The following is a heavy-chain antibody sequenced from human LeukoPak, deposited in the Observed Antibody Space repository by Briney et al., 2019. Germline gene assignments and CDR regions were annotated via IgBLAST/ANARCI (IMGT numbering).Heavy chain of an antibody. CDR3: ARLEMGGGDYGIDP. J-gene: IGHJ5*02. D-gene: IGHD4-17*01. CDR2: IYNSGST. V-gene: IGHV4-39*01. Sequence: KSSETLSLTCTVSGGSISSSTYYWGWIRQPPGKGLEWIGSIYNSGSTNYNSSLKSRVTISVVTSKNQFSLKLSSVTAADTAVYYCARLEMGGGDYGIDPWGQGTLVTVSS. CDR1: GGSISSSTYY.